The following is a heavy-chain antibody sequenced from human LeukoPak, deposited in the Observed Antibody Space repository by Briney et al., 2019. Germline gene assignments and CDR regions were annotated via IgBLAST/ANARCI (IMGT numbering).Heavy chain of an antibody. Sequence: GGSLRLSCAASGFTFSSYWMSWVRQAPGKGLEWVANIKQDGSEKYYVDSVKGRFTISRDNAKNSLYLQMNSLRAEDTAVYYCARCRGFPLRGVIICDWFDPWGQGTLVTVSS. CDR1: GFTFSSYW. CDR3: ARCRGFPLRGVIICDWFDP. J-gene: IGHJ5*02. D-gene: IGHD3-10*01. CDR2: IKQDGSEK. V-gene: IGHV3-7*03.